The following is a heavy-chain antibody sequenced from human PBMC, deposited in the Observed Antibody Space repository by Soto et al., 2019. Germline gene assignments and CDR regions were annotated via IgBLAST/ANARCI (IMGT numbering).Heavy chain of an antibody. V-gene: IGHV5-51*01. CDR2: IYPGDSDT. CDR3: ARHSPAPNYYYYGMDV. Sequence: GESLKISCKGSGYSFTSYWIGWVRQMPGKGLEWMGIIYPGDSDTRYSPSFQGQVTISADKSISTAYLQWSSLKASDTAMYYCARHSPAPNYYYYGMDVWGQGTTVTV. CDR1: GYSFTSYW. J-gene: IGHJ6*02.